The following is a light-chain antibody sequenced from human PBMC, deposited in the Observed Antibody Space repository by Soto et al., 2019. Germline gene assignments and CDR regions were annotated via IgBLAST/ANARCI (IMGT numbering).Light chain of an antibody. CDR3: SSYGGFNNVL. J-gene: IGLJ2*01. CDR2: EVT. Sequence: QSALTQPASVSGSPGQSITISCTGTSSDVGSHNFVSWYQQRPGKAPKLMIFEVTKRPSGVSSRFSASKSGNTASLTISGVQAEDEADYYCSSYGGFNNVLFGGGTKVTVL. CDR1: SSDVGSHNF. V-gene: IGLV2-23*02.